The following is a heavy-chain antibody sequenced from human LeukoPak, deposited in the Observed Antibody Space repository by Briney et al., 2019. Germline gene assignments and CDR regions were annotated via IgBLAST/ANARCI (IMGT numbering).Heavy chain of an antibody. J-gene: IGHJ3*01. D-gene: IGHD5-24*01. CDR1: GYNFTGYF. CDR2: INPTSGDT. Sequence: ASVKVSCKASGYNFTGYFMHCVRQAPGQGLEWMGWINPTSGDTDYAQKFQGRVTMTRDTSISAVYMEPSSLRSDDTAVYYCTRDWSYKSFDLWGQGTMVTVSP. CDR3: TRDWSYKSFDL. V-gene: IGHV1-2*02.